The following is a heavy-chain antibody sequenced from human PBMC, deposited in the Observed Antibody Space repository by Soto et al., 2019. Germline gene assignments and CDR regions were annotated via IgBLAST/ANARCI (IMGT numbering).Heavy chain of an antibody. D-gene: IGHD3-9*01. CDR2: IYYSGST. CDR3: ARSRRGTGDY. V-gene: IGHV4-31*03. Sequence: QVQLQESGPGLVKPSQTLSLTCTVSVGSISSGGYYWSWSRQHPGKGLEWIGYIYYSGSTYYNPSLKSRVTLSVDTSKNKFYLKLSSVTAADTAVYYCARSRRGTGDYWGQGTLVTVSS. J-gene: IGHJ4*02. CDR1: VGSISSGGYY.